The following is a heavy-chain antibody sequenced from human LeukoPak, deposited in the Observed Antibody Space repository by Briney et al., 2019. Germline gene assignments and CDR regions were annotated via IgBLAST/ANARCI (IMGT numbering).Heavy chain of an antibody. V-gene: IGHV1-69*13. J-gene: IGHJ4*02. CDR1: GGTFSSYA. CDR3: ARGSSSWYQGYFGY. Sequence: ASVKVSCKASGGTFSSYAISWVRQAPGQGLEWMGGIIPIFGTANYAQKFQGRVMITADESTSTAYMELSSLRSEDTAVYYCARGSSSWYQGYFGYWGQGTLVTVSS. D-gene: IGHD6-13*01. CDR2: IIPIFGTA.